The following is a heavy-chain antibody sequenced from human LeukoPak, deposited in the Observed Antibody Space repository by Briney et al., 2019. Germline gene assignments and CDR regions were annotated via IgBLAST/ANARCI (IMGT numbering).Heavy chain of an antibody. CDR1: GYTFTSYG. CDR3: ARQATSYYYGMDV. V-gene: IGHV1-18*01. J-gene: IGHJ6*02. Sequence: ASVKVSRKASGYTFTSYGISWVRQAPGQGLEWMGWISAYNGNTNCAQKLQGRVTMTTDTSTSTAYMELRSLRSDDTAVYYCARQATSYYYGMDVWGQGTTVTVSS. CDR2: ISAYNGNT.